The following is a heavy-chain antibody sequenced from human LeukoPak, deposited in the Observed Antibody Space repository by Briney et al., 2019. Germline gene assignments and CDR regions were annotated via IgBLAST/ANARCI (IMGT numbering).Heavy chain of an antibody. V-gene: IGHV3-7*01. CDR3: LSGYPGYFHH. J-gene: IGHJ1*01. D-gene: IGHD3-22*01. Sequence: GGSLRLSCAASGFTFNNYWLTWVRQAPGKGLEWVANIKEDGNAKYYVDSVKGRFAISRGNARQSLYLQLNNLRAEDTAVYYCLSGYPGYFHHWGQGTLVIVSS. CDR1: GFTFNNYW. CDR2: IKEDGNAK.